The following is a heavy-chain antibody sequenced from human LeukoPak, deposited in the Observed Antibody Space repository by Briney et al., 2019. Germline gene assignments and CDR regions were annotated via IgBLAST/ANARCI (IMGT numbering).Heavy chain of an antibody. D-gene: IGHD1-1*01. Sequence: LPGGSLRLSCTASGFSFSGHWMHWARHLPGKGLVWVSRISPTGSTTSYADSVKGRFTVSRDNAKNTLYLQVNNLRAEDTAVYYCVKGPQTGPRGPLDYWGQGTLVTVSS. J-gene: IGHJ4*02. CDR1: GFSFSGHW. CDR2: ISPTGSTT. CDR3: VKGPQTGPRGPLDY. V-gene: IGHV3-74*01.